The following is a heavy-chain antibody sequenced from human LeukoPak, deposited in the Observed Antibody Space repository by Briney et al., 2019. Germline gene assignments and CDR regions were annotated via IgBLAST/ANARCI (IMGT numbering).Heavy chain of an antibody. CDR1: GFTLSSYW. CDR2: IKQDGSEK. V-gene: IGHV3-7*01. Sequence: GGSLRLSCAASGFTLSSYWMSWVRQAPGKGLEWVANIKQDGSEKYYVDSVKGRFTISRDNAKNSLYLQMNSLRAEDTAAYYCATGRDGYNLYYFDYWGQGTLVTVSS. D-gene: IGHD5-24*01. J-gene: IGHJ4*02. CDR3: ATGRDGYNLYYFDY.